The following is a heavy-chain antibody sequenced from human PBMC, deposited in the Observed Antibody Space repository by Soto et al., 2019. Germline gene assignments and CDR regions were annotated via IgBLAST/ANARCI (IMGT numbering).Heavy chain of an antibody. D-gene: IGHD4-17*01. CDR3: AKDIDYGDTAFDY. Sequence: GGSLRLSCAASGFTFSSYAMSWVRQAPGKGLEWVSAISGSGGSTYYADSVKGWFTISRDNSKNTLYLQMNSLRAEDTAVYYCAKDIDYGDTAFDYWGQGTLVTVSS. J-gene: IGHJ4*02. CDR2: ISGSGGST. V-gene: IGHV3-23*01. CDR1: GFTFSSYA.